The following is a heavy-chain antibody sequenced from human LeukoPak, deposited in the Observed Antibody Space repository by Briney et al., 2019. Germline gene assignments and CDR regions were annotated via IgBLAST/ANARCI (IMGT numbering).Heavy chain of an antibody. CDR3: ARISVTSSGFDY. CDR1: GFTVSSNY. Sequence: AGGSLRLSCAASGFTVSSNYMSWVRQAPGKGLEWASVIYSGGSTYYADSVKGRFTISRDNSKNTLYLQMNSLRAEDTAVYYCARISVTSSGFDYWGQGTLVTVSS. D-gene: IGHD2-2*01. V-gene: IGHV3-66*01. J-gene: IGHJ4*02. CDR2: IYSGGST.